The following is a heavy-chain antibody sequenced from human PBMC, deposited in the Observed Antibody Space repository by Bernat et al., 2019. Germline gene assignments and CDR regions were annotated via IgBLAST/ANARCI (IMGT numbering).Heavy chain of an antibody. CDR2: IYYRGNT. CDR3: RRRRSGQGWFDA. CDR1: GGSISSGDYY. V-gene: IGHV4-30-4*01. J-gene: IGHJ5*02. D-gene: IGHD2-15*01. Sequence: QVQLQESGPGLVKPSQTLSLTCTVSGGSISSGDYYWTWIRQPPGKGLEWIGYIYYRGNTSYNPSLKSRLTISLDTSMNQFALKLSPVTAADTAGYYWRRRRSGQGWFDARGQGTLVSVSS.